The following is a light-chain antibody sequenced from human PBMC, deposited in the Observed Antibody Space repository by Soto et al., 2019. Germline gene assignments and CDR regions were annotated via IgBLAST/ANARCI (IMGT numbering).Light chain of an antibody. V-gene: IGKV3-15*01. J-gene: IGKJ5*01. Sequence: EIVMTQSPATLSVSPGERATRSCRASQSVSSDLAWYQQKPGQAPRLLIYGASTRATGIPARFSGSGSGPEFTLTISSLQSEDFAVYYCQQYNNWPPRTFGQGKRLEIK. CDR2: GAS. CDR1: QSVSSD. CDR3: QQYNNWPPRT.